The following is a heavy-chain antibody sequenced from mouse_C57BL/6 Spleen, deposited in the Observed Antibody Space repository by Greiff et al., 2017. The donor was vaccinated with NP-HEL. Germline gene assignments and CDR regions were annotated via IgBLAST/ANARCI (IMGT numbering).Heavy chain of an antibody. CDR3: ARAYYSNYFDY. J-gene: IGHJ2*01. CDR2: IDPSDSYT. V-gene: IGHV1-50*01. D-gene: IGHD2-5*01. Sequence: QVHVKQPGAELVKPGASVKLSCKASGYTFTSYWMQWVKQRPGQGLEWIGEIDPSDSYTNYNQKFKGKATLTVDTSSSTAYMQLSSLTSEDSAVYYCARAYYSNYFDYWGQGTTLTVSS. CDR1: GYTFTSYW.